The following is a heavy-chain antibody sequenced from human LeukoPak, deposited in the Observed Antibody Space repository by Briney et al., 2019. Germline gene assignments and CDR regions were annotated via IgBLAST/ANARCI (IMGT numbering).Heavy chain of an antibody. CDR2: IYTSGST. CDR1: GGSISSYY. Sequence: SETLSLTCTVSGGSISSYYWSWIRQPAGKGLEWIGRIYTSGSTNYNPSLKSRVIMSVDTSKNQFSLKLSSVTAADTAVYYCARVNVGAAAGRAYYYYYYMDVWGKGTTVTVSS. V-gene: IGHV4-4*07. CDR3: ARVNVGAAAGRAYYYYYYMDV. J-gene: IGHJ6*03. D-gene: IGHD6-13*01.